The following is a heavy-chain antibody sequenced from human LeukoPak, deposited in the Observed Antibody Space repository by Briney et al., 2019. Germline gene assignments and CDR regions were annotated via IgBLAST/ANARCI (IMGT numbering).Heavy chain of an antibody. Sequence: GGSLRLSCAASRFTFSSYAMHWVRQAPGKGLEWVAVISYDGSNKYYADSVKGRFTISRDNSKNTLYLQMNSLRAEDTAVYYCARVGDILTGYYPPDYWGQGTLVTVSS. J-gene: IGHJ4*02. D-gene: IGHD3-9*01. CDR2: ISYDGSNK. CDR1: RFTFSSYA. V-gene: IGHV3-30*04. CDR3: ARVGDILTGYYPPDY.